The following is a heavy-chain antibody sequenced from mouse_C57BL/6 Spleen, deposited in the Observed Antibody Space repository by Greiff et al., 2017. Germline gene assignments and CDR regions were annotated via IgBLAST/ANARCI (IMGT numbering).Heavy chain of an antibody. Sequence: QVQLQQPGAELVRPGSSVKLSCKASGYTFTSYWMHWVKQRPIQGLEWIGNIDPSDSETHYNQKFKDKATLTVDTSSSTAYMQLSSLTSEDSAVYYCARGTVVAHYYAMDYWGQGTSVTVSS. J-gene: IGHJ4*01. CDR2: IDPSDSET. CDR3: ARGTVVAHYYAMDY. D-gene: IGHD1-1*01. V-gene: IGHV1-52*01. CDR1: GYTFTSYW.